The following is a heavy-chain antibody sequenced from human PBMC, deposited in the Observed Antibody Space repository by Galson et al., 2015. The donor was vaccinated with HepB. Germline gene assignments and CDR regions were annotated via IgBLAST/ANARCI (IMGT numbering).Heavy chain of an antibody. CDR2: IRFHGSNM. CDR3: AKDLAGSYFAFDI. CDR1: GFTFNNYG. J-gene: IGHJ3*02. D-gene: IGHD1-26*01. Sequence: SLRLSCAASGFTFNNYGMHWVRQAPGKGLEWVAFIRFHGSNMYYVDSVKGRLTISRDNSKNTLYLQMQSLRPEDTAVYYCAKDLAGSYFAFDIWGRGTMVTVSS. V-gene: IGHV3-30*02.